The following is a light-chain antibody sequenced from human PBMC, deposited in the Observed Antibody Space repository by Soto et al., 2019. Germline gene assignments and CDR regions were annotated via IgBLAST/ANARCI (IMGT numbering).Light chain of an antibody. CDR3: QQYGSSPT. CDR2: GAS. J-gene: IGKJ4*01. V-gene: IGKV3-20*01. CDR1: QSVSSSY. Sequence: EIVLTQSPGTLSLSPGERATLSCRASQSVSSSYLACYQQKPGQAPRLLIYGASSRATGIPDRFSGSGSGTEFTLTISRLEPEDFAVYYCQQYGSSPTFGGGTKVEIK.